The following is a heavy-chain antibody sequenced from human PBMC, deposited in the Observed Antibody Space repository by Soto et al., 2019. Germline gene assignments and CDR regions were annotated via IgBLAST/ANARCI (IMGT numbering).Heavy chain of an antibody. V-gene: IGHV3-11*01. J-gene: IGHJ6*03. CDR2: ISSSGSTI. CDR3: ARVYYDFWSAYPEDRYYYYYYMDV. Sequence: QVQLVESGGGLVKPGGSLRLSCAASGFTFSDYYMSWIRQAPGKGLEWVSYISSSGSTIYYADSVKGRFTISRDNAKNSLYLQMNSLRAEDTAVYYCARVYYDFWSAYPEDRYYYYYYMDVWGKGTTVTVSS. D-gene: IGHD3-3*01. CDR1: GFTFSDYY.